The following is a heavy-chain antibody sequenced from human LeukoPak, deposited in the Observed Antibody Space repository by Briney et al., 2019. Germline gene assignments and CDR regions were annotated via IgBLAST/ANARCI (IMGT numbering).Heavy chain of an antibody. Sequence: KPSETLSLTCTVSGGSISSHYWSWIRQPPGKGLEWIGYIYYSGSTNYNPSLKGRVTISVDTSKNQFSLKLSSVTAADMAVYYCARNGYSSGWYGPYYFDYWGQGTLVTVSS. CDR2: IYYSGST. CDR3: ARNGYSSGWYGPYYFDY. V-gene: IGHV4-59*11. CDR1: GGSISSHY. J-gene: IGHJ4*02. D-gene: IGHD6-19*01.